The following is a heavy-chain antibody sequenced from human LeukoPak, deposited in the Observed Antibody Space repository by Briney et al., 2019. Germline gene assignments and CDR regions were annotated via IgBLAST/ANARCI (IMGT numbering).Heavy chain of an antibody. J-gene: IGHJ4*02. CDR2: IYSGGST. Sequence: GGSLRLSCAASGFTVSSNYMSWVRQAPGKGLEWVSVIYSGGSTYYADSVKGRFTISRDNSKNTLYLQMNSLRAEDTAVYYCAKDVGAAIVVPAASPHWGQGTLVTVSS. CDR1: GFTVSSNY. V-gene: IGHV3-53*01. D-gene: IGHD2-2*01. CDR3: AKDVGAAIVVPAASPH.